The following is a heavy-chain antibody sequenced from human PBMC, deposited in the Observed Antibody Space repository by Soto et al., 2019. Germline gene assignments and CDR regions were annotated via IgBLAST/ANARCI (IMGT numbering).Heavy chain of an antibody. CDR1: GFTFSSYG. J-gene: IGHJ4*02. Sequence: QVQLVESGGGVVQPGRSLRLSCAASGFTFSSYGMHWVRQAPGKGLEWVAVIWYDGSNKYYADYVKGRFTISRDNSKNTLYLQMNSLRAEDTAVYYCAREGTYCSGGSCSPHFDYWGQGPLVTVSS. D-gene: IGHD2-15*01. V-gene: IGHV3-33*01. CDR3: AREGTYCSGGSCSPHFDY. CDR2: IWYDGSNK.